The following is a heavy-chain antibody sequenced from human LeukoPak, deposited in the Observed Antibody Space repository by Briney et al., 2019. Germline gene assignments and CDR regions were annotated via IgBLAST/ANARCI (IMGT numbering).Heavy chain of an antibody. D-gene: IGHD6-19*01. Sequence: ASVKVSCKASGYTFTSYDINWVRQATGQGLEWMGWMNPNSGNTGYAQKFQGRVTITRNTSISTAYMELSSLRSEDTAVYYCARGALEQWLVPLPLYYYYMDVWGKGTTVTVSS. J-gene: IGHJ6*03. V-gene: IGHV1-8*03. CDR1: GYTFTSYD. CDR2: MNPNSGNT. CDR3: ARGALEQWLVPLPLYYYYMDV.